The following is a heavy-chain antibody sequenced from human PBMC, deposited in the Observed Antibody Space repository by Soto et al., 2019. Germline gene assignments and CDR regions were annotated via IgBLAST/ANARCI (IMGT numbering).Heavy chain of an antibody. D-gene: IGHD3-16*01. Sequence: QVRLQESGPGLVKPSETLSLTCTVSGASISSYHWSWIRQSPGKGLEWIGYLYYYGSANYNPSLKSRVTLSVDPSKNPVSLRLTSVTAADPGVYYCAAAVPAEYVFPYYYMDVWGKGTTVTVSS. CDR3: AAAVPAEYVFPYYYMDV. CDR1: GASISSYH. V-gene: IGHV4-59*01. CDR2: LYYYGSA. J-gene: IGHJ6*03.